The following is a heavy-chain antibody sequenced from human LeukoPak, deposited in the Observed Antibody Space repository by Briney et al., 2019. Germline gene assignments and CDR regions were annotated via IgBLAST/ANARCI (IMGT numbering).Heavy chain of an antibody. CDR2: IGTAGDT. CDR1: GFTFSNYD. D-gene: IGHD1-1*01. CDR3: AGVAKERVGGVYYFDY. V-gene: IGHV3-13*01. J-gene: IGHJ4*02. Sequence: GGSLRLSCAASGFTFSNYDMHWVRQATGKGLEWVSAIGTAGDTYYTGSVKGRFTISRENAKNSLYLQMNSLRAGDTAVYYCAGVAKERVGGVYYFDYWGQGTLVTVSS.